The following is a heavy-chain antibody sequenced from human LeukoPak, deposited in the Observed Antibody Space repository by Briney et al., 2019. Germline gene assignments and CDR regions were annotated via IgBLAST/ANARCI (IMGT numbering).Heavy chain of an antibody. Sequence: SETLSLTCTVSGGSISSGDYYWSWIRQPPGKGLEWIGYIYYSGSTYYNPSLKSRVTISVDTSKNQFSLKMNSMTAADTAVYYCARLPGYGGYFDYWGQGSLVTVSS. J-gene: IGHJ4*02. D-gene: IGHD5-12*01. CDR2: IYYSGST. CDR3: ARLPGYGGYFDY. V-gene: IGHV4-30-4*01. CDR1: GGSISSGDYY.